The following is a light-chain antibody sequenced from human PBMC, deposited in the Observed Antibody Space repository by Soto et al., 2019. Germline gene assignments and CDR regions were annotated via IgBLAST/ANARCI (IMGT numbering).Light chain of an antibody. V-gene: IGKV3-15*01. Sequence: EIVMTQSPVTLSVSPGERVTLPCRASQSVSSYLAWYQQKPGQTPRILIYGASTRATGIPARFSGSGSGTEFTLTISSLQSEDFAVYYCQQYQQWPVTFGGGTKVEIK. CDR1: QSVSSY. CDR3: QQYQQWPVT. CDR2: GAS. J-gene: IGKJ4*01.